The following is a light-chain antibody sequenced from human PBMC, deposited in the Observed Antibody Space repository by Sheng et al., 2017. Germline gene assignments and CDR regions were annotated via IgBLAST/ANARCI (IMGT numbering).Light chain of an antibody. CDR2: QDS. V-gene: IGLV3-1*01. CDR1: SLRSYY. J-gene: IGLJ2*01. CDR3: QAWDSSIDV. Sequence: SSELTQDPAVSVALGQTVRITCQGDSLRSYYASWYQQKPGQSPVLVIYQDSKRPSGIPERFSGSNSGNTATLTISGTQAMDEADYYCQAWDSSIDVFGGGTKLTVL.